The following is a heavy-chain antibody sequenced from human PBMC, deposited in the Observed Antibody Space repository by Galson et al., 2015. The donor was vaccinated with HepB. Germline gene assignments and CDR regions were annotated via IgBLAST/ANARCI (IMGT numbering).Heavy chain of an antibody. D-gene: IGHD1-26*01. J-gene: IGHJ3*02. CDR1: GFTFSSYA. V-gene: IGHV3-30*04. CDR2: ISYDRSNK. Sequence: SLRLSCAASGFTFSSYAMHWVRQAPGKGLEWVAVISYDRSNKYYADSVKGRFTISRDNSKNTLYLQMNSLRAEDSAVYYCARGGSYDAFDIWGQGTMVTVSS. CDR3: ARGGSYDAFDI.